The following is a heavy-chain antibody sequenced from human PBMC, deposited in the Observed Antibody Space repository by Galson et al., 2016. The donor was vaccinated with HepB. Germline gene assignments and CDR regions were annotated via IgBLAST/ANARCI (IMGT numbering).Heavy chain of an antibody. CDR2: INPNDGNR. J-gene: IGHJ2*01. Sequence: SVKVSCKASGYTFTTYGIAWVRQAPGQGLEWMGWINPNDGNRNYAQKFQGRVTMTTDTSTGTAYMELRSLRSDDTAVYYWAGDIGVSWYFDLWGRGTLVTISS. D-gene: IGHD1-26*01. V-gene: IGHV1-18*01. CDR3: AGDIGVSWYFDL. CDR1: GYTFTTYG.